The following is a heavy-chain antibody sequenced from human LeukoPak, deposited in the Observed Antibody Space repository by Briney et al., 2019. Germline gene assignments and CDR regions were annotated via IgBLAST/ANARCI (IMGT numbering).Heavy chain of an antibody. Sequence: GSLRLSCAASGFIFSTYSMNWVRQAPGKGLEWVSYISSSSSTIYYADSVKGRFTISRDNAKNSLYLQMNSLRAEDTAVYYCARVGAYYDILTGYDDYYYYMDVWGKGTTVTVSS. CDR1: GFIFSTYS. CDR3: ARVGAYYDILTGYDDYYYYMDV. J-gene: IGHJ6*03. CDR2: ISSSSSTI. D-gene: IGHD3-9*01. V-gene: IGHV3-48*01.